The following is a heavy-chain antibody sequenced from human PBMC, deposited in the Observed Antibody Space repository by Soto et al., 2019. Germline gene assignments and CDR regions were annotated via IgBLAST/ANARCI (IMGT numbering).Heavy chain of an antibody. D-gene: IGHD3-9*01. CDR3: AKARGYFDWLSASGAFDY. Sequence: GGSLRLSCAASGFTFSSYGMHWVRQAPGKGLEWVAVISYDGSNKYYADSVKGRFTISRDNSKNTLYLQMNSLRAEDTAVYYCAKARGYFDWLSASGAFDYWGQGTLVTVSS. J-gene: IGHJ4*02. CDR2: ISYDGSNK. V-gene: IGHV3-30*18. CDR1: GFTFSSYG.